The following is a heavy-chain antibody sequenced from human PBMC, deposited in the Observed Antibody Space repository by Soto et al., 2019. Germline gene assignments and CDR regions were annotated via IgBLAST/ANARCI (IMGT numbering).Heavy chain of an antibody. V-gene: IGHV3-48*02. Sequence: GSLRLSCAASGFTFSTYSINWVRQAPGKGLEWISYISDNSSVIYYADAVKGRFTISRDNAKNSLYLQMNSLRDEDTAVYYCARDRDTYCSKGICSGPYFDYWGQGTLVTVSS. CDR3: ARDRDTYCSKGICSGPYFDY. CDR1: GFTFSTYS. J-gene: IGHJ4*02. CDR2: ISDNSSVI. D-gene: IGHD2-8*01.